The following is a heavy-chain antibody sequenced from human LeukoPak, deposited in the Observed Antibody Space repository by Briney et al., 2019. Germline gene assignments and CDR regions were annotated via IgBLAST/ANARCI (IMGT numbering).Heavy chain of an antibody. V-gene: IGHV5-51*01. CDR1: GYSFTSYW. CDR2: IYPGDSDT. Sequence: GESLKISCKGSGYSFTSYWIGWVRQMPGKGLEWMGIIYPGDSDTRYSPSFQGQVTISADKSISTAYLQWSSLKASDTAMYYCARHDYGSGSYYDRRDHYYGMDVWGQGTTVTVSS. D-gene: IGHD3-10*01. CDR3: ARHDYGSGSYYDRRDHYYGMDV. J-gene: IGHJ6*02.